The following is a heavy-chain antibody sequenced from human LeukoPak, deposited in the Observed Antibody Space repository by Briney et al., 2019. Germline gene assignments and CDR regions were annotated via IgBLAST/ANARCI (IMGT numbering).Heavy chain of an antibody. CDR1: GFTFSSYW. V-gene: IGHV3-7*01. J-gene: IGHJ4*02. D-gene: IGHD3-22*01. CDR3: LRENHDSGWSFDY. CDR2: INQGGSEK. Sequence: GGSLRLSCAASGFTFSSYWMSWVRQAPGKGLEWVANINQGGSEKYYVDSVKGRFTISRDSAKNSLYLEMNSLRAEDTAVYYCLRENHDSGWSFDYWGQGTLVTVSS.